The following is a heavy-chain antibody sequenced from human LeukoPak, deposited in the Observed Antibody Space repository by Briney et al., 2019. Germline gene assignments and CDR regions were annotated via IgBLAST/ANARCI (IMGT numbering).Heavy chain of an antibody. D-gene: IGHD5-18*01. CDR3: AKKPGGPYSYGYESGDP. Sequence: PGGSLRLSCAASGFTFSSHGMHWGRPAPRKGLEWVAFIRYDGSNKYYADSVKGRFTISRDNSKNTLYLQMNSLRAEDTAVYYCAKKPGGPYSYGYESGDPWGQGTLVTVSS. CDR2: IRYDGSNK. V-gene: IGHV3-30*02. J-gene: IGHJ5*02. CDR1: GFTFSSHG.